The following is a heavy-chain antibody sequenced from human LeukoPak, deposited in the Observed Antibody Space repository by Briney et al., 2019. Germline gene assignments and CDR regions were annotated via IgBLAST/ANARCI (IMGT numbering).Heavy chain of an antibody. J-gene: IGHJ4*02. Sequence: SETLSLTCVVSGGSLSTHHWSWIRQSPGRGLEWIGYISDSGSTNYNPSLKSRVTISVDKSKNQFSLKLSSVTAADTAVYYCARDLHYWGQGTLVTVSS. V-gene: IGHV4-59*11. CDR1: GGSLSTHH. CDR2: ISDSGST. CDR3: ARDLHY.